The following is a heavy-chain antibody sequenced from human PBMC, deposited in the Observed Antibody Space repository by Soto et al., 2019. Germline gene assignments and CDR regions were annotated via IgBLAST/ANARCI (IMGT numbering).Heavy chain of an antibody. D-gene: IGHD2-21*02. J-gene: IGHJ4*01. CDR2: VGDTNTNT. CDR3: ARGSGLHCVDCCYSRVFDS. V-gene: IGHV3-23*01. CDR1: GFTLRSHA. Sequence: EVQLLESGGGLVQPGGSLRLSCEASGFTLRSHAMTWVRQAPGRGLEWVSTVGDTNTNTYYADSVKGRFTISRDNSENTVSLQMNSLTAEDTAVYYCARGSGLHCVDCCYSRVFDSWGHGILVTVSS.